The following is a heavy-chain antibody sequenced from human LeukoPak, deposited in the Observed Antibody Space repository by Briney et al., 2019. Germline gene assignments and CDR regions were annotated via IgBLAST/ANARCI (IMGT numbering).Heavy chain of an antibody. CDR3: ASGSVRGVSDYYYGMDV. CDR2: INPNSGGT. V-gene: IGHV1-2*04. Sequence: ASVKVSCKASGYTFTGYYMHWVRQAPGQGLEWMGWINPNSGGTNYAQKFQGWVTMTRDTSISTAYMELSRQRSDDTAVYYCASGSVRGVSDYYYGMDVWGKGTTVTVSS. D-gene: IGHD3-10*01. CDR1: GYTFTGYY. J-gene: IGHJ6*04.